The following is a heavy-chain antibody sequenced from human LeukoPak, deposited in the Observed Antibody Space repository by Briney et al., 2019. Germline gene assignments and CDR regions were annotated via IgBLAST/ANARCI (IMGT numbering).Heavy chain of an antibody. CDR3: TKDLSSWSRYFDY. CDR1: GFTFSTYG. J-gene: IGHJ4*02. Sequence: GGSLRLSCAASGFTFSTYGTHWVRQAPGKGLEWVAVLGSDGRTTYYADSVKGRFTISRDNSKNTLYLQMNSLRAEDTAVYYCTKDLSSWSRYFDYWGQGTLVTVSS. V-gene: IGHV3-30*18. D-gene: IGHD6-13*01. CDR2: LGSDGRTT.